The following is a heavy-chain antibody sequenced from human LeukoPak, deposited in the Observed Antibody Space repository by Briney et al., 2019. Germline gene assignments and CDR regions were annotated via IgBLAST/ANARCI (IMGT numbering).Heavy chain of an antibody. CDR2: LSGSGGST. Sequence: GGSLRLSCAASGFTFSSYAMSWVRQAPGKGLEWVSALSGSGGSTYYADSVKGRLTISRDNSKTTLYLQMNSLRAEDTAVYYCAKEMEGAAATFDYWGQGTLVTVSS. CDR3: AKEMEGAAATFDY. J-gene: IGHJ4*02. D-gene: IGHD6-13*01. CDR1: GFTFSSYA. V-gene: IGHV3-23*01.